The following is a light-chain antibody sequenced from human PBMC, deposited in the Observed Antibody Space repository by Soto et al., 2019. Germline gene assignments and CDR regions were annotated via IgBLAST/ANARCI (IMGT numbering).Light chain of an antibody. Sequence: EIVLTQSPGTLSLSPGERGTLSCRASQSVSSNYLAWYQQKPGQAPRLLIYGASSRATGIPDRFSGSGSGTDFTLTISRREPEDFALYYCQQYGSSPLTFGGGTKVELK. J-gene: IGKJ4*01. CDR2: GAS. CDR1: QSVSSNY. CDR3: QQYGSSPLT. V-gene: IGKV3-20*01.